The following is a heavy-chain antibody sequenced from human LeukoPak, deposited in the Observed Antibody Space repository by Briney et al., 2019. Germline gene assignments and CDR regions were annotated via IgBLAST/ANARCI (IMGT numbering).Heavy chain of an antibody. J-gene: IGHJ5*02. Sequence: GGSLRLSCAASGFTFSSYWMSWVRQAPGKGLEWVANIKQDGRDKYYVDSVKGRFTISRDNAKKSLYLQMNSLRAEDTAVYYCARDSPHYYDSSGYWFDPWGQGTLVTSPQ. V-gene: IGHV3-7*01. CDR1: GFTFSSYW. CDR2: IKQDGRDK. D-gene: IGHD3-22*01. CDR3: ARDSPHYYDSSGYWFDP.